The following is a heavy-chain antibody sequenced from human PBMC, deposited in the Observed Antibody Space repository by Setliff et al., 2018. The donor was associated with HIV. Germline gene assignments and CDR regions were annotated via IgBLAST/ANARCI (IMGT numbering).Heavy chain of an antibody. CDR2: ISSSGSTT. D-gene: IGHD3-3*01. Sequence: GGSLRLSCAASGFTLNSFGMNWVRQAPGKGLECIAYISSSGSTTYYADSVQGRFTISRDIAENSLHLQMNSLSAEDTAVYYCARDRRFLSGLPGLGAINVWGQGTMVTVSS. CDR3: ARDRRFLSGLPGLGAINV. V-gene: IGHV3-48*01. J-gene: IGHJ3*01. CDR1: GFTLNSFG.